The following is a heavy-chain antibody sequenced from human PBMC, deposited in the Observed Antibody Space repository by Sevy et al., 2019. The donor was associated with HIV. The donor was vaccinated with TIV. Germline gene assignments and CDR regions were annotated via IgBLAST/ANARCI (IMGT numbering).Heavy chain of an antibody. CDR2: MNPNSGNT. D-gene: IGHD3-16*02. Sequence: ASVKVSCKASGYTFTSYDINWVRQATGQGLEWMGWMNPNSGNTGYAQKFQGRVTMTRNTSISTAYMELSSLRSEDTAVYYCASLPYYDYVWGSYRYYYYYVMDVWGQGTTVTVSS. CDR3: ASLPYYDYVWGSYRYYYYYVMDV. CDR1: GYTFTSYD. V-gene: IGHV1-8*01. J-gene: IGHJ6*02.